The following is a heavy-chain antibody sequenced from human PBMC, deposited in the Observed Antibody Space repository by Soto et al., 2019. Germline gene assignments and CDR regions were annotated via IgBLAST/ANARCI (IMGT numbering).Heavy chain of an antibody. CDR3: ARDLDYGGNSEASDV. CDR1: GGSIRSNIYY. Sequence: PSETLSLTCSVSGGSIRSNIYYWSWLRQSPGRGLEWIGYVFHTGSTNYNPSLKSRVTISVDMSKNQFSLRLTSVTAADTAVYYCARDLDYGGNSEASDVWGQGTMVTVS. CDR2: VFHTGST. J-gene: IGHJ3*01. D-gene: IGHD4-17*01. V-gene: IGHV4-61*01.